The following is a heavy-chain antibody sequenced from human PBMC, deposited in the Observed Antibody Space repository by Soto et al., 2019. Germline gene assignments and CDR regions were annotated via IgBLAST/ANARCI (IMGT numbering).Heavy chain of an antibody. J-gene: IGHJ6*02. V-gene: IGHV1-69*04. CDR1: GGTFSSYT. CDR2: IIPILGIA. CDR3: ARERSSDYGDYGIGYGMDV. D-gene: IGHD4-17*01. Sequence: ASVKVSCKASGGTFSSYTISWVRQAPGQGLEWMGRIIPILGIANYAQKFQGRVTITADKSTSTAYMELSSLRSEDTAVYYCARERSSDYGDYGIGYGMDVWGQGTTVTVSS.